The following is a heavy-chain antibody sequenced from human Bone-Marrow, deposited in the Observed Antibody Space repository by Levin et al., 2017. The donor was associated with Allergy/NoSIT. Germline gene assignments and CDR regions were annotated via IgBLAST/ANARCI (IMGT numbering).Heavy chain of an antibody. CDR1: GFTFSSYG. CDR2: ISYDGSNK. V-gene: IGHV3-30*18. CDR3: AKEHPTAPNAFDI. J-gene: IGHJ3*02. Sequence: GGSLRLSCAASGFTFSSYGMHWVRQAPGKGLEWVAVISYDGSNKYYADSVKGRFTISRDNSKNTLYLQMNSLRAEDTAVYYCAKEHPTAPNAFDIWGQGTMVTVSS.